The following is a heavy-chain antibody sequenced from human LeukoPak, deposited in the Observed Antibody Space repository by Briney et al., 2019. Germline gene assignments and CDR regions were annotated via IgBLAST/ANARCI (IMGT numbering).Heavy chain of an antibody. CDR3: ARSPENWFDP. J-gene: IGHJ5*02. Sequence: SETLSLTCTVSGGSISSYYRSWIRQPPGKGLEWIGYIYYSGSTNYNPSLKSRVTISVDTSKNQFSLKLSSVTAADTAVYYCARSPENWFDPWGQGTLVTVSS. V-gene: IGHV4-59*08. CDR1: GGSISSYY. CDR2: IYYSGST.